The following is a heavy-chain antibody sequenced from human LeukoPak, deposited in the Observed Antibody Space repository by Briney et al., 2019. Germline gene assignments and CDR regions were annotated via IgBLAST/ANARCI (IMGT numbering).Heavy chain of an antibody. V-gene: IGHV3-48*03. CDR2: ISTTGSHI. Sequence: GGSLRLSCAASGFTFSAYEMNWVRQAPGKGLEWVSSISTTGSHIYYADSVKGRFTISRDNAKNSLSLQMNSLRAENTAVYYCAGGGGANISPSNWFDPWGQGTLVTVSS. CDR3: AGGGGANISPSNWFDP. CDR1: GFTFSAYE. D-gene: IGHD3-16*01. J-gene: IGHJ5*02.